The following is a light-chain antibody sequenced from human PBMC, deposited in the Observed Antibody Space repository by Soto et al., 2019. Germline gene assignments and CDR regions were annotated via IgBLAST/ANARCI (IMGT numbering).Light chain of an antibody. Sequence: IPMTQSPSSLSASVGDRVTITCRTSQTMTNYLNWYQHKPGEAPKLLIYLVSNLQSGVPSRFSGGGSVTDFTLTISSLQPEDFATYYCQQTHVFPGTFGQGTTVDI. V-gene: IGKV1-39*01. J-gene: IGKJ1*01. CDR1: QTMTNY. CDR3: QQTHVFPGT. CDR2: LVS.